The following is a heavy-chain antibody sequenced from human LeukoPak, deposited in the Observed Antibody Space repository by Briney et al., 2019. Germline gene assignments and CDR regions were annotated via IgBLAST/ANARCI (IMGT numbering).Heavy chain of an antibody. CDR2: IGGSGVNT. V-gene: IGHV3-23*01. Sequence: GGSLRLSCAASGFTFGSYAMSWVRQAPGKGLQWVSTIGGSGVNTNYADSVKGRFTISRDNSKNTLYLQMNSLRDEDTAVYYCAKDSGWIQFIDWGQGTPVTVSS. CDR3: AKDSGWIQFID. D-gene: IGHD5-24*01. CDR1: GFTFGSYA. J-gene: IGHJ4*02.